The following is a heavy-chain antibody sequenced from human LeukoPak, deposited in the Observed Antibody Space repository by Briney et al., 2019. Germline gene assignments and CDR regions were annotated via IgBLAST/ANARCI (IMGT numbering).Heavy chain of an antibody. CDR3: ARDAHMVRDRRAFDI. D-gene: IGHD3-10*01. Sequence: ASVKVSCKASGYTFTSYYMHWVRQAPGQGLEWMGIINPSGGSTSYAQKFQGRVTMTRDTSTSTVYMELSSLRSEDTAVYYCARDAHMVRDRRAFDIWGQGTMGTVSS. V-gene: IGHV1-46*03. CDR1: GYTFTSYY. CDR2: INPSGGST. J-gene: IGHJ3*02.